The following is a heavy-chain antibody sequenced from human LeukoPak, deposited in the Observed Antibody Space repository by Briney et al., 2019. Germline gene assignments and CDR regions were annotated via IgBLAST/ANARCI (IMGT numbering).Heavy chain of an antibody. J-gene: IGHJ4*02. D-gene: IGHD3-22*01. CDR2: ISSSGSTI. Sequence: GGSLRLSCAASGFTFSSYEMNWVRQAPGKGLEWVSYISSSGSTIYYADSVKGRFTISRDNAKNSLYLQMNSLRAEDTAVYYCARYGDSSGYYLGGFDYWGQGTLVTVSS. CDR3: ARYGDSSGYYLGGFDY. CDR1: GFTFSSYE. V-gene: IGHV3-48*03.